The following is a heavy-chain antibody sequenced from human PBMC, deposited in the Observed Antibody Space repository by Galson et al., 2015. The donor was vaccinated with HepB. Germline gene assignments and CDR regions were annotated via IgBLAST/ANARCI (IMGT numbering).Heavy chain of an antibody. J-gene: IGHJ4*02. CDR1: RDTFSSYA. CDR2: IIPVFGTT. V-gene: IGHV1-69*13. Sequence: SVKVSCKASRDTFSSYAIGWVRQAPGQGLEWMGGIIPVFGTTNYAQRLRDRVTITADESTSTVYVEVSSLKSDDTAVYYCARVTPGGFGFDHWGQGTLVIVSS. D-gene: IGHD4-11*01. CDR3: ARVTPGGFGFDH.